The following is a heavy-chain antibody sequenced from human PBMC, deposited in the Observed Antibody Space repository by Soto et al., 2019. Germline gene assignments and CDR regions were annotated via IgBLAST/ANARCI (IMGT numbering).Heavy chain of an antibody. CDR1: GGSISSGDYY. V-gene: IGHV4-61*08. CDR2: IYYSGST. J-gene: IGHJ4*02. D-gene: IGHD3-16*01. Sequence: SETLSLTCTVSGGSISSGDYYWSWIRQPPGKGLEWIGYIYYSGSTNYNPSLKSRVTISVDTSKNQFSLKLSSVTAADTAVYYCAGRWGRTFDYWGKGTLVTVSS. CDR3: AGRWGRTFDY.